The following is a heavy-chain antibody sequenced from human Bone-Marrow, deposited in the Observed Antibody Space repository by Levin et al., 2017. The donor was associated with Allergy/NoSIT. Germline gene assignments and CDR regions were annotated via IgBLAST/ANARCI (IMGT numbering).Heavy chain of an antibody. V-gene: IGHV3-11*01. CDR3: ARDVDTRYFYGMDV. CDR2: ISSGGTIV. Sequence: GESLKISCAASGFIFTDHYMSWIRQAPGKGLECISFISSGGTIVHYVDSVKGRFTVSRDNSDNSLYLQMDSLRAEDQAVYYCARDVDTRYFYGMDVWGQGTTVTVSS. D-gene: IGHD2/OR15-2a*01. CDR1: GFIFTDHY. J-gene: IGHJ6*02.